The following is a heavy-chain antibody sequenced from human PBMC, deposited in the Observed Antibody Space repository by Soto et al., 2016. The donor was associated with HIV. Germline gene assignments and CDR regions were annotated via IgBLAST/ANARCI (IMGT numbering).Heavy chain of an antibody. J-gene: IGHJ6*02. CDR2: IKSKIDGGTT. CDR3: TTWGSGYGSGSYYYGMDV. V-gene: IGHV3-15*01. D-gene: IGHD3-10*01. CDR1: GFTFRNAW. Sequence: EVQLVESGGGLVKPGGSLRLSCAASGFTFRNAWMSWVRQAPGKGLEWVGRIKSKIDGGTTDYAAPVKGRFTISRDDSKNTLYLQMNSLKTEDTAVYYCTTWGSGYGSGSYYYGMDVWGQGTTVTVSS.